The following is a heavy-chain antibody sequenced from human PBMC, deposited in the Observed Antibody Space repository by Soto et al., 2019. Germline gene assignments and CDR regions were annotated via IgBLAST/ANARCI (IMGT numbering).Heavy chain of an antibody. V-gene: IGHV3-64*01. CDR3: ARDLSWD. CDR2: ISSNGGST. D-gene: IGHD6-13*01. J-gene: IGHJ4*02. CDR1: GFTFSSYA. Sequence: GGSLRLSCAASGFTFSSYAMHWVRQAPGKGLEYVSAISSNGGSTYYANSVKGRFTISRDNSKNTLYLQMGSLRAEDMAVYYCARDLSWDWGQGTLVTVSS.